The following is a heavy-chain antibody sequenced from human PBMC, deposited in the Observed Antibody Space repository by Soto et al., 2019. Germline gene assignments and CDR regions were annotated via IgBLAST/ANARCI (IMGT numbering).Heavy chain of an antibody. Sequence: QVQLQESGPGLVKPLETLSLTCTVSGGSISTYNWNWIRQPPGKGLEWIGYFYHSGRTNYNPSLKRRVAISVDTSKNQFSLNLSSVTAADTAVYYCARRADDNWYFDLWGRGTLVTVSS. CDR2: FYHSGRT. CDR1: GGSISTYN. D-gene: IGHD3-9*01. V-gene: IGHV4-59*08. CDR3: ARRADDNWYFDL. J-gene: IGHJ2*01.